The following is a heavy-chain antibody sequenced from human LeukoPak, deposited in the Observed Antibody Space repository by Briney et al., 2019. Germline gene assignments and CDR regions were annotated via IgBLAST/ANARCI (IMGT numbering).Heavy chain of an antibody. Sequence: GGSLRLSCAASGFTFSSYWMHWVRQAPGKGLVWVSRINSDGSNTSYADSVKGRFTISRDNAKNTLYLQMTSLRAEDTAVYYCARHQPDDYSGYHWGQGTLVTVSS. CDR1: GFTFSSYW. J-gene: IGHJ5*02. CDR3: ARHQPDDYSGYH. CDR2: INSDGSNT. D-gene: IGHD3-22*01. V-gene: IGHV3-74*01.